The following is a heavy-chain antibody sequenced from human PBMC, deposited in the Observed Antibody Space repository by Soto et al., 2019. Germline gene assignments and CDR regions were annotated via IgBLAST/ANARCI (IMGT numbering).Heavy chain of an antibody. CDR2: IGAGGGGT. CDR3: AKDRGVRYCSGGSCYGSESWFDP. J-gene: IGHJ5*02. CDR1: GFTFRSYA. D-gene: IGHD2-15*01. V-gene: IGHV3-23*01. Sequence: GESLKISCAASGFTFRSYAMSWVRQAPGKGLEWVSAIGAGGGGTFYADSVKGRFTISRDNSKNTVYLQMNSLRAEDTAVYYCAKDRGVRYCSGGSCYGSESWFDPWGQGTLVTVSS.